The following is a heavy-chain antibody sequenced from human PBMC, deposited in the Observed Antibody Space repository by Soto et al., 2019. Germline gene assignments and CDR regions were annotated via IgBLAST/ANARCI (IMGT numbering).Heavy chain of an antibody. Sequence: EVQLVESGGGLVQPGGSLKLSCAASGFTFSGSTMHWVRQASGKGLEWVGRIRSKANSYATAYAASVKGRFTIPRDDSKNTAYLQMKSLKAEDPAVYYCTSTGPYCSGDYWGQGTLVTVSS. CDR3: TSTGPYCSGDY. V-gene: IGHV3-73*01. J-gene: IGHJ4*02. CDR2: IRSKANSYAT. D-gene: IGHD6-19*01. CDR1: GFTFSGST.